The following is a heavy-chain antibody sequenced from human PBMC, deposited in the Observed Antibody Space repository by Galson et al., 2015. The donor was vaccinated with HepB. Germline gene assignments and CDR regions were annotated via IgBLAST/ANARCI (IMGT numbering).Heavy chain of an antibody. V-gene: IGHV3-30-3*01. CDR1: GFTFSSYA. CDR2: ISYDGSNK. J-gene: IGHJ4*02. Sequence: SLRLSCAASGFTFSSYAMHWVRQAPGKGLEWVAVISYDGSNKYYADSVKGRFTISRDNSKNTLYLQMNSLRAEDTAVYYCARDKGGGHPSVFDYWGQGTLVTVSS. D-gene: IGHD4-23*01. CDR3: ARDKGGGHPSVFDY.